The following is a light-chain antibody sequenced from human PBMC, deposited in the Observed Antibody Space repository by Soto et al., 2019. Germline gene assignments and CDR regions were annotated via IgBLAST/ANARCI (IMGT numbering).Light chain of an antibody. V-gene: IGLV2-14*01. CDR1: SSDVGGYKH. CDR3: NSQSWGGTRV. CDR2: EVS. Sequence: QSALTQPASVSGSPGQSITISCTGTSSDVGGYKHVSWYQHHPGKAPKLIIYEVSNRPSGVSNRFSGSKSAYAASLTISGLQAEDEADYYCNSQSWGGTRVFGTGTKLTVL. J-gene: IGLJ1*01.